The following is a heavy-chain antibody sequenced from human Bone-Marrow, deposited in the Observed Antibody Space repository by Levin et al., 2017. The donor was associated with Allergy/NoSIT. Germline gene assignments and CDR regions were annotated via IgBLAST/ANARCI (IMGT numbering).Heavy chain of an antibody. CDR3: SRRSGLTDVFDI. CDR2: IYPGDSDS. V-gene: IGHV5-51*01. CDR1: GYSFGIYW. J-gene: IGHJ3*02. Sequence: KVSCSASGYSFGIYWVGWVRQMPGKGLEWMGMIYPGDSDSRYNPSFQGQVTMSADMSRTTAFLQWASLQASDTAIYYCSRRSGLTDVFDIWGQGTMVTVSS.